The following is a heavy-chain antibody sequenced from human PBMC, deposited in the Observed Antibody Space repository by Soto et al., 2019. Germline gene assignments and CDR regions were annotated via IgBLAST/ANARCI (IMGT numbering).Heavy chain of an antibody. V-gene: IGHV3-13*01. CDR1: GFTFSTYD. CDR2: IGAAGDT. Sequence: GGSLRLSCAASGFTFSTYDMHWVRQATGKGLEWVPAIGAAGDTYYPGSVKGRFTISRENAKNSLYLQMNSLRAEDTAVYYCARDGSSRSMDVWGQGTTVTVSS. CDR3: ARDGSSRSMDV. J-gene: IGHJ6*02. D-gene: IGHD1-26*01.